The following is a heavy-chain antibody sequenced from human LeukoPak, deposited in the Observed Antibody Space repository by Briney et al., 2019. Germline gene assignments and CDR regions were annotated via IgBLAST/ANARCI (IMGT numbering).Heavy chain of an antibody. CDR3: ARESKSYDGSGFYHDS. D-gene: IGHD3-22*01. V-gene: IGHV4-4*07. CDR1: GGSITNYF. Sequence: PSETLSLTCNVSGGSITNYFWSWIRQPAGKGLEWIGRIYTSVSTDYNPSLRSRVTMSVDTSKNQFSLKVWSVTAADTAVYYCARESKSYDGSGFYHDSWGQGTLVTVSS. CDR2: IYTSVST. J-gene: IGHJ4*02.